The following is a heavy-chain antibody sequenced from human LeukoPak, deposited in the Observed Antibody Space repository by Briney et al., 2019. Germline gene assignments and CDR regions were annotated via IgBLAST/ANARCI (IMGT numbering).Heavy chain of an antibody. CDR3: ARGQYDLLTGYYPPFDY. CDR1: GFIVSTNF. V-gene: IGHV3-53*01. J-gene: IGHJ4*02. CDR2: IYSGDST. D-gene: IGHD3-9*01. Sequence: PGGSLRLSCAASGFIVSTNFMSWVRQAPGKGLDCISVIYSGDSTYYADSVKGRFTISRDNSKNTLYLQMNNLRAEDTAVYYCARGQYDLLTGYYPPFDYWGQGTLVTVSS.